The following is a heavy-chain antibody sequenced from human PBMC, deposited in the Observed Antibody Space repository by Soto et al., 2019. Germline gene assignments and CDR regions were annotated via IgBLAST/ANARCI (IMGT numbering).Heavy chain of an antibody. CDR1: GFTSSDHY. CDR3: ARHIPYHGKDV. CDR2: IRNKVNSYTT. D-gene: IGHD2-21*01. V-gene: IGHV3-72*01. Sequence: EVQLVESGGGLVQPGGSLRLSCAASGFTSSDHYMDWVRQATGKGLEWVGRIRNKVNSYTTEYAASVKGRFTVSRDDSKNLVYLQMNSLKTEDTAVYYCARHIPYHGKDVWGQGTTVTVSS. J-gene: IGHJ6*02.